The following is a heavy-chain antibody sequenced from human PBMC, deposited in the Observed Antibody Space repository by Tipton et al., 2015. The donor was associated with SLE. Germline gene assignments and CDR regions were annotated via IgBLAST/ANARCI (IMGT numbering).Heavy chain of an antibody. CDR1: GDSIGTGNYY. V-gene: IGHV4-39*07. CDR2: FYYSGST. CDR3: ARKRVARRDWYFDL. Sequence: SLTCTVSGDSIGTGNYYWGWIRQPPGKGLEWIGSFYYSGSTYYKSSLKSRVTISADTSKNQFSLNLTSVTAADTAVYYCARKRVARRDWYFDLWGRGTLVTVSS. J-gene: IGHJ2*01. D-gene: IGHD2-21*01.